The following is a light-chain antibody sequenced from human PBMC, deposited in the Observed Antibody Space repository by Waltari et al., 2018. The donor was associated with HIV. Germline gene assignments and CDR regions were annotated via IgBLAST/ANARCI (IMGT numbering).Light chain of an antibody. V-gene: IGKV2-28*01. Sequence: DIVMTQSPLSLPVTPGEPASISCRSSQSLLHRNGYNYLDWYLQKPGQSPQLLIYLGSNRASGVPDRFSGSGSGTDFTLKISRVGAEDVGVYYCMQALQRITFGQGTRLEIK. CDR1: QSLLHRNGYNY. J-gene: IGKJ5*01. CDR2: LGS. CDR3: MQALQRIT.